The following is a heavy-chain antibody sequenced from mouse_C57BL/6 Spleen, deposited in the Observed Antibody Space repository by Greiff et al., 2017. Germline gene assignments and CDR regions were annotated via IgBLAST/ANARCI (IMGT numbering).Heavy chain of an antibody. J-gene: IGHJ3*01. V-gene: IGHV1-69*01. Sequence: QVQLQQPGAELVMPGASVKLSCKASGYTFTSYWMHWVKQRPGQGLEWIGEIDPSDSYTNYNQKFKGKSTLTVDKSSSTAYMQLSILTSEDSAVYCCARSRDGYPFAYWGQGTLVTVSA. D-gene: IGHD2-3*01. CDR1: GYTFTSYW. CDR2: IDPSDSYT. CDR3: ARSRDGYPFAY.